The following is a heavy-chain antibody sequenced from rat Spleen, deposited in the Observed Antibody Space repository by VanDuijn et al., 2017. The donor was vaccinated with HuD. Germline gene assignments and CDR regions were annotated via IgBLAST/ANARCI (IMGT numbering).Heavy chain of an antibody. D-gene: IGHD1-6*01. CDR1: GFTFNNYW. Sequence: EVQLVESGGGLVQPGGSLKLSCVASGFTFNNYWMTWIRQAPGKGLEWVASITNASGRTYYPDSVKGRFTISRDTAQNTLYLQMNSLRSEETATYYGAGGGFFRYWGQGVMVTVSS. J-gene: IGHJ2*01. V-gene: IGHV5-31*01. CDR3: AGGGFFRY. CDR2: ITNASGRT.